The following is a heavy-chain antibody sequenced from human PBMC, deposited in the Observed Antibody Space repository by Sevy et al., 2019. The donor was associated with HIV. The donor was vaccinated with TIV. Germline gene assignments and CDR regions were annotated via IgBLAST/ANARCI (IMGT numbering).Heavy chain of an antibody. D-gene: IGHD2-2*01. J-gene: IGHJ6*02. V-gene: IGHV4-39*01. CDR1: GGSISSSSYY. CDR2: IYYSGST. Sequence: SETLSLTCTVSGGSISSSSYYWGWIRQPPGKGLEWIGSIYYSGSTYYNPSLKSRVTISVDTSMNQFSLKLSSVTAADTAVYYCASLGVPAGSRGGGTTPNYYYYGMDVWGQGTTVTVSS. CDR3: ASLGVPAGSRGGGTTPNYYYYGMDV.